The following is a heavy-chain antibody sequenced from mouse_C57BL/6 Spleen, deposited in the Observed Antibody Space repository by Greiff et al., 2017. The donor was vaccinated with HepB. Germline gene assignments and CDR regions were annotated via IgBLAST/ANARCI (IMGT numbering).Heavy chain of an antibody. CDR1: GYTFTNYW. CDR2: IYPGGGYT. J-gene: IGHJ3*01. D-gene: IGHD2-3*01. Sequence: QVQLQHSGAELVRPGTSVKMSCKASGYTFTNYWIGWAKQRPGHGLEWIGDIYPGGGYTNYNEKFKGKATLTADKSSSTAYMQFSSLTSEDSAIYYCARREVYDGYSWFAYWGQGTLVTVSA. CDR3: ARREVYDGYSWFAY. V-gene: IGHV1-63*01.